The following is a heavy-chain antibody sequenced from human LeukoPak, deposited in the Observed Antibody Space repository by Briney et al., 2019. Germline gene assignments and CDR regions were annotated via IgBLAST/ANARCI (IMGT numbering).Heavy chain of an antibody. CDR1: GYTFTSYG. V-gene: IGHV1-18*01. J-gene: IGHJ6*03. Sequence: ASVKVSCKASGYTFTSYGISWVRQAPGQGLEWMGWISAYNGNTNYAQKLQGRVTMTTDTSTSTAYMELRSLRSDDTAVYYCARDRVATNRYYYYYYMDVWGKGTTVTISS. CDR3: ARDRVATNRYYYYYYMDV. D-gene: IGHD5-12*01. CDR2: ISAYNGNT.